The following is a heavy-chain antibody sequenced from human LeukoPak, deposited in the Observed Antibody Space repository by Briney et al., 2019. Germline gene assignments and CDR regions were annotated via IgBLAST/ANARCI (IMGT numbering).Heavy chain of an antibody. CDR1: GYTFSSSY. CDR3: TRGYSNSGID. D-gene: IGHD1-26*01. CDR2: ISPSGGTT. Sequence: AASVRVSCKASGYTFSSSYVHWVRQAPGQGLEWMGIISPSGGTTTYAQKFQGRVTMTRDTSTSTVYMELSRLTSDDTAVYYCTRGYSNSGIDWCQGTLVTVSS. V-gene: IGHV1-46*01. J-gene: IGHJ4*02.